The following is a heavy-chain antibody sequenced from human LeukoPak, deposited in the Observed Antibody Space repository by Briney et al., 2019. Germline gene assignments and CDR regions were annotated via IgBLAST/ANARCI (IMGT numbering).Heavy chain of an antibody. CDR3: ARGAGGDYYDSSGYYV. V-gene: IGHV4-30-4*01. CDR2: IYYSGST. D-gene: IGHD3-22*01. CDR1: GGSISSGDYY. J-gene: IGHJ4*02. Sequence: SRTLSLTCTVSGGSISSGDYYWSWIRQPPGKGLEWIGYIYYSGSTYYNPSLKSRVTISVDTSKNQFSLKLSSVTAADTAVYYCARGAGGDYYDSSGYYVWGQGTLVTVSS.